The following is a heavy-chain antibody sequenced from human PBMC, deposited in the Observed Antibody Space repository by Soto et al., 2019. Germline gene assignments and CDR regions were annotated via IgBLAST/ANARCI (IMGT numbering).Heavy chain of an antibody. D-gene: IGHD2-15*01. J-gene: IGHJ4*02. V-gene: IGHV1-18*01. CDR3: ARAPDCGGGSCYPFDY. CDR2: ISAYNGNT. Sequence: ASVKVSCKASGYTFTSYGISWVRQAPGQGLEWMGWISAYNGNTNYAQKLQGRVTMTTDTSTSTAYMELRSLRSDDTAVYYCARAPDCGGGSCYPFDYWGQGTLVTVSS. CDR1: GYTFTSYG.